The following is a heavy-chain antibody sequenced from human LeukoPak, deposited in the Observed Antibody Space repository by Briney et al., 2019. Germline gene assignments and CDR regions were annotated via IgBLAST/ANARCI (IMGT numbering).Heavy chain of an antibody. V-gene: IGHV3-23*01. CDR3: AKEGFSFYYGSGSYFDY. CDR1: GFTFSSYA. D-gene: IGHD3-10*01. CDR2: ISGSGGST. J-gene: IGHJ4*02. Sequence: PGGSLRLSCAASGFTFSSYAMSWVRQAPGKGLEWVSAISGSGGSTYYADSVKGRFTISRDNSKNTLYLQMNSLRAEDTAVYYCAKEGFSFYYGSGSYFDYWGQGTLVTVSS.